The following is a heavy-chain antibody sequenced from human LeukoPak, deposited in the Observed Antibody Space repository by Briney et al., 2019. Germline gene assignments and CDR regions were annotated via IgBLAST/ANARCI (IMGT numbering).Heavy chain of an antibody. CDR1: GFTFSSYW. J-gene: IGHJ4*02. CDR3: ASLPPPEYSSSWYYSDY. Sequence: GGSLRLSCAASGFTFSSYWMSWVRQAPGKGLEGVANIKQDGSEKYYVDSVKGRFTISRDNAKNSLYLQMNSLRAEDTAVYYCASLPPPEYSSSWYYSDYWGQGTLVTVSS. V-gene: IGHV3-7*01. CDR2: IKQDGSEK. D-gene: IGHD6-13*01.